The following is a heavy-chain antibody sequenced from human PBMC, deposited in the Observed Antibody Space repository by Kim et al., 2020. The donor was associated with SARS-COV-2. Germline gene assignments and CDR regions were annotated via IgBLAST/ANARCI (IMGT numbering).Heavy chain of an antibody. Sequence: ASVKVSCKASGYTFTGYYMHWVRQAPGQGLEWMGWINPNSGGTNYAQKFQGRVTMTRDTSISTAYMELSRLRSDDTAVYYCARGLTVPIAADHVWPWGQGTLVTVSS. V-gene: IGHV1-2*02. CDR2: INPNSGGT. CDR1: GYTFTGYY. D-gene: IGHD6-25*01. CDR3: ARGLTVPIAADHVWP. J-gene: IGHJ5*02.